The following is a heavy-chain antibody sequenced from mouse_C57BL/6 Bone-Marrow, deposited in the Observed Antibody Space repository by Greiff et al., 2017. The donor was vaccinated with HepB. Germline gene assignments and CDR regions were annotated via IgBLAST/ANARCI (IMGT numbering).Heavy chain of an antibody. Sequence: QVQLQQSGAELVRPGASVKLSCKASGYTFTDYYINWVKQRPGQGLEWIARIYPGSGNTYYNEKFKGKATLTAEKSSSTAYMQLSSLTSEDSAVYFCAKAVEGYFDVWGTGTTVTVSS. J-gene: IGHJ1*03. CDR1: GYTFTDYY. D-gene: IGHD1-1*01. CDR3: AKAVEGYFDV. CDR2: IYPGSGNT. V-gene: IGHV1-76*01.